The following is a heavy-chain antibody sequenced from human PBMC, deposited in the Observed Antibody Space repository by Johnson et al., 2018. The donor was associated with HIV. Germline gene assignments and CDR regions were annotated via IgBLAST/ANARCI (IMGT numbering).Heavy chain of an antibody. CDR1: GFTFSSHA. CDR3: AREDCSSTRCSDWDSSFDI. V-gene: IGHV3-30*01. D-gene: IGHD2-2*01. Sequence: QVQLVESGGGVVQPGRSLRLSCAASGFTFSSHAMHWARQAPGTGLEWVTFISNDGSNKYYADSVRGRFTISSDNSKNTLYLQMNSLRAEDTAVYYCAREDCSSTRCSDWDSSFDIWGQGTMVTVSS. J-gene: IGHJ3*02. CDR2: ISNDGSNK.